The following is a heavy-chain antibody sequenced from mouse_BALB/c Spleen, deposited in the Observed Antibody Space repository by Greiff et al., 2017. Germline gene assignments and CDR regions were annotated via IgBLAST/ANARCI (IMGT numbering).Heavy chain of an antibody. CDR2: ISNGGGST. Sequence: DVMLVESGGGLVQPGGSLKLSCAASGFTFSSYTMSWVRQTPEKRLEWVAYISNGGGSTYYPDTVKGRFTISRDNAKNTLYLQMSSLKSEDTAMYYGARHYYGSSPLYAMDYWGQGTSVTVSS. CDR1: GFTFSSYT. D-gene: IGHD1-1*01. V-gene: IGHV5-12-2*01. CDR3: ARHYYGSSPLYAMDY. J-gene: IGHJ4*01.